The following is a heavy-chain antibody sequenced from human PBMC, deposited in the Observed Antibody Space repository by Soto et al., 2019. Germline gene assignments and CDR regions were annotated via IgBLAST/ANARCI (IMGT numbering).Heavy chain of an antibody. CDR3: ARALGYCSGGSCPNYYYYGMDV. D-gene: IGHD2-15*01. CDR1: GYTFTGYY. Sequence: ASVKVSCKASGYTFTGYYMHWVRQAPGQRLEWMGWINPNSGGTNYAQKFQGWVTMTRDTSISTAYMELSRLRSDDTAVYYCARALGYCSGGSCPNYYYYGMDVWGQGTTVTVSS. CDR2: INPNSGGT. V-gene: IGHV1-2*04. J-gene: IGHJ6*02.